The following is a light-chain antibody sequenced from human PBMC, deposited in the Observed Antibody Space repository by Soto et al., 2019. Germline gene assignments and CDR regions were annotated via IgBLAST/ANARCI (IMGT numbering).Light chain of an antibody. J-gene: IGLJ2*01. Sequence: QLVLTQPASVSGSPGQSITISCTGTSSDVGSYNLVSWYQQHPGKAPKLMIYEGSKRPSGVSNRFSGSKSGNTASLTISGLQAEDEADYYCCSYAGSSTLVFGGGTKVTVL. CDR2: EGS. CDR3: CSYAGSSTLV. V-gene: IGLV2-23*01. CDR1: SSDVGSYNL.